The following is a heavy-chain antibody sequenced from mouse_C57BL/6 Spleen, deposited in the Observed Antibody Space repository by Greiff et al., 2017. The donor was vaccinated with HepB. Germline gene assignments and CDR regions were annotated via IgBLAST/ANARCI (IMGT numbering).Heavy chain of an antibody. CDR1: GFTFTDYY. Sequence: EVKLQESGGGLVQPGGSLSLSCAASGFTFTDYYMSWVRQPPGKALEWLGFIRNKANGYTTEYSASVKGRFTISRDNSQSILYLQMNALRAEDSATYYCARFPLYYAMDYWGQGTSVTVSS. CDR3: ARFPLYYAMDY. CDR2: IRNKANGYTT. J-gene: IGHJ4*01. V-gene: IGHV7-3*01.